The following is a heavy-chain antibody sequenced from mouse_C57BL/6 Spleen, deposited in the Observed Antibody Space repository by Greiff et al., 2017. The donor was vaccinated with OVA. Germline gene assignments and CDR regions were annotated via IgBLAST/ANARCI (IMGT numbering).Heavy chain of an antibody. D-gene: IGHD3-1*01. CDR2: IDPSDSET. Sequence: QVQLQQPGAELVRPGSSVKLSCKASGYTFTSYWMHWVKQRPIQGLEWIGNIDPSDSETHYNQKFKDKATLTVDKSSSTAYMQLSSLTSEDSAVYYCARWATGEGYYYAMDDWGQGTSVTVSS. V-gene: IGHV1-52*01. J-gene: IGHJ4*01. CDR3: ARWATGEGYYYAMDD. CDR1: GYTFTSYW.